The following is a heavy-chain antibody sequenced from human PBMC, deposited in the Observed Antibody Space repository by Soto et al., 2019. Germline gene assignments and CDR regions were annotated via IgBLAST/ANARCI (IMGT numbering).Heavy chain of an antibody. CDR2: IYHRGST. V-gene: IGHV4-30-2*01. Sequence: QLQLQESGSGLVKPSQTLSLTCAVSGGSISSGGYSWSWIRQPPGKGLEWIGYIYHRGSTYYNPSLKSRVTISVDRSKNQFSLKLSSVTAADTAAYYCARAHYGDYGYGMDVWGQGTTVTVSS. CDR1: GGSISSGGYS. J-gene: IGHJ6*02. CDR3: ARAHYGDYGYGMDV. D-gene: IGHD4-17*01.